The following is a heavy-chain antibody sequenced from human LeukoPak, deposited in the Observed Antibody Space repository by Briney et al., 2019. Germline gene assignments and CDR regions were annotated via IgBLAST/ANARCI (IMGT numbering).Heavy chain of an antibody. CDR2: ISSSGGST. CDR1: GFTFSSYA. J-gene: IGHJ4*02. Sequence: PGGSLRLSCAASGFTFSSYAMSWVRQAPGKGLEWVSSISSSGGSTKYADSVKGRFTISRDNSKNTLYLRMNSLRADDTAVYYCAKGKGGSIMIAFGGVIASDYWGQGTLVTVPS. CDR3: AKGKGGSIMIAFGGVIASDY. V-gene: IGHV3-23*01. D-gene: IGHD3-16*02.